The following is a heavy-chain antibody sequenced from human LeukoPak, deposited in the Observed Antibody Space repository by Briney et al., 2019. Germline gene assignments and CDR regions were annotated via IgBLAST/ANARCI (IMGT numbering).Heavy chain of an antibody. Sequence: AGGSLRLSCAASGFTFSSYSMNWVRQAPGKGLEWVSSISSSSSYIYYADSLKGRFTISRDNAKNSLYLQMNSLRAEDTAVYYCASIVYSGYDSNDFWGQGTLVTVSS. V-gene: IGHV3-21*01. J-gene: IGHJ4*02. D-gene: IGHD5-12*01. CDR3: ASIVYSGYDSNDF. CDR2: ISSSSSYI. CDR1: GFTFSSYS.